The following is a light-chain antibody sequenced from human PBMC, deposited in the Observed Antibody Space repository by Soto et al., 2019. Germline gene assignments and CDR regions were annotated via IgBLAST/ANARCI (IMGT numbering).Light chain of an antibody. CDR3: QQFNNYPWT. Sequence: DIQMTQSPSTLSASVGDRVTITCRASQSISSWLAWYQQKPGKAPKLLIYKASSLESGVPARFSGSGSGTDFTLTISSLQPDDFATYYCQQFNNYPWTFGQGTRVEIK. CDR1: QSISSW. CDR2: KAS. V-gene: IGKV1-5*03. J-gene: IGKJ1*01.